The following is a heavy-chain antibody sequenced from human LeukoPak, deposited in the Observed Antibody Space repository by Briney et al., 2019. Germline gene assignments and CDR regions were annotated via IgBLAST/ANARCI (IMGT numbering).Heavy chain of an antibody. D-gene: IGHD6-19*01. V-gene: IGHV3-9*01. Sequence: GGSLRLSCAASGFTFDDYAMHWVRQAPGKGLEWVSGISWNSGSIGYADSVKGRFTISRGNAKNSLYLQMNSLRAEDTAVYYCARDTFRSIAVAIDYWGEGTLVTVSS. CDR3: ARDTFRSIAVAIDY. J-gene: IGHJ4*02. CDR2: ISWNSGSI. CDR1: GFTFDDYA.